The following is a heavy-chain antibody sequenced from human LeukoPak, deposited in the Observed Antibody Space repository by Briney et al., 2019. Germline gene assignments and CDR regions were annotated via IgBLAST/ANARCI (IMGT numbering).Heavy chain of an antibody. J-gene: IGHJ6*03. CDR1: GFTFSSYA. V-gene: IGHV3-30-3*01. D-gene: IGHD3-3*01. CDR2: ISYDGSNK. CDR3: ARPGYYDFWSGYHGTYYYMDV. Sequence: GGSLRLSCAASGFTFSSYAMHWVRQAPGKGLEWVAVISYDGSNKYYADSVKGRFTISRDNSKNTLYLQMNSLRAEDTAVYYCARPGYYDFWSGYHGTYYYMDVWGKGTTVTVSS.